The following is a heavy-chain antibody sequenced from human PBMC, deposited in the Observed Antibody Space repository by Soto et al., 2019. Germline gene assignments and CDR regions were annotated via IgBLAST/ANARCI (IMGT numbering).Heavy chain of an antibody. CDR2: IHSTGGS. Sequence: PSETLSLTCTVSGDSISSSYWNWVRQTADKRLEWIGRIHSTGGSHYNPSLRSRLSMSIDTSKKQFYLELTSVTAADTAVYYCVGGVAAVGTDWFDPWCQGTLVTVS. V-gene: IGHV4-4*07. CDR3: VGGVAAVGTDWFDP. J-gene: IGHJ5*02. D-gene: IGHD6-13*01. CDR1: GDSISSSY.